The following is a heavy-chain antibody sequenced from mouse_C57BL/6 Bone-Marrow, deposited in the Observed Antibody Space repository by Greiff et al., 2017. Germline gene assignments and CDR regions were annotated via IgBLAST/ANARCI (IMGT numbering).Heavy chain of an antibody. Sequence: EVHLVESGGGLVQPGGSLKLSCAASGFTFSSYAMSWVRQTPEKRLEWVATISDGGSYTYYPDNVKGRFTISRDNAKNNLYLQMSHLKSEDTAMYDCARAPITTVVAPAMDDWGKGTSVTVSS. CDR2: ISDGGSYT. D-gene: IGHD1-1*01. CDR1: GFTFSSYA. CDR3: ARAPITTVVAPAMDD. V-gene: IGHV5-4*01. J-gene: IGHJ4*01.